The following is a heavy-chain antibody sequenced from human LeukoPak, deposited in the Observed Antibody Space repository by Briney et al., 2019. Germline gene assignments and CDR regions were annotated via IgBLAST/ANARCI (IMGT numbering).Heavy chain of an antibody. CDR2: ITKSGDST. Sequence: PGGSLRLSCAASGFTFSAFGMNWVRQAPGKGLEWVSTITKSGDSTYYVGSVKGRFTISRDNSKNTLFLQMNSLRAEDTALYFCARKAQYNGHYPLDYWGQGTLVTVSS. CDR3: ARKAQYNGHYPLDY. V-gene: IGHV3-23*01. J-gene: IGHJ4*02. D-gene: IGHD1-7*01. CDR1: GFTFSAFG.